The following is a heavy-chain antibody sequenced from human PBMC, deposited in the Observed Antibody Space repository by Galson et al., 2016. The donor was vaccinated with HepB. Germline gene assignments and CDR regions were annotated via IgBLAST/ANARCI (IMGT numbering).Heavy chain of an antibody. CDR2: IARSGNI. CDR3: VTRNPSSASDY. CDR1: VYSISSAYF. J-gene: IGHJ4*02. V-gene: IGHV4-38-2*02. Sequence: SETLSLTCTVSVYSISSAYFWGWIRQPPVKGLEWIGTIARSGNIHYNPSLKSRVTMSVDTSKNQFSLKRSSVTASDTAVYYCVTRNPSSASDYWGQGTLVTVSS. D-gene: IGHD1-14*01.